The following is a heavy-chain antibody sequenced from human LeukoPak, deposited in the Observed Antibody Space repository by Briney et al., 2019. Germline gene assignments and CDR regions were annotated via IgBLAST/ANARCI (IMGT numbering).Heavy chain of an antibody. V-gene: IGHV4-39*01. D-gene: IGHD3-22*01. CDR3: ARGLRDLRNDSSGYYFDY. Sequence: SETLSLTCTVSGGSISSSSYYWGWIRQPPGKGLEWIGSVYNSGSTYYNPSLKSRVTISADTPNNQFSLKLSSVTAADTAVYYCARGLRDLRNDSSGYYFDYWGQGTLVTVSS. J-gene: IGHJ4*02. CDR2: VYNSGST. CDR1: GGSISSSSYY.